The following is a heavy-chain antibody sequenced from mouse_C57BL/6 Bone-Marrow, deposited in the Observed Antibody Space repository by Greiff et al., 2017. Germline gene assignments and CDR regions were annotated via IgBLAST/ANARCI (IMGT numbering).Heavy chain of an antibody. Sequence: QVQLQRSGPELVKPGASVKISCKASGYAFSSSWMNWVKQRPGKGLEWIGRIYPGDGDTNYNGKFKGKATLTADKSSSTAYMQLSSLTSEDSAVYFCARKVTTVGFDYWGQGTTLTVSS. V-gene: IGHV1-82*01. CDR2: IYPGDGDT. D-gene: IGHD1-1*01. J-gene: IGHJ2*01. CDR1: GYAFSSSW. CDR3: ARKVTTVGFDY.